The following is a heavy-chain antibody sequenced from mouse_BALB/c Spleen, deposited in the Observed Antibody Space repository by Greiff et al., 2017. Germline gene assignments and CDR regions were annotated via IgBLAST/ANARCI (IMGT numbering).Heavy chain of an antibody. CDR2: ISSGGST. Sequence: EVKLVESGGGLVKPGGSLKLSCAASGFTFSSYAMSWVRQTPEKRLEWVASISSGGSTYYPDSVKGRFTISRDNARNILYLQMSSLRSEDTAMYYCARGLITTVVEYYFDYWGQGTTLTVSS. CDR1: GFTFSSYA. CDR3: ARGLITTVVEYYFDY. V-gene: IGHV5-6-5*01. D-gene: IGHD1-1*01. J-gene: IGHJ2*01.